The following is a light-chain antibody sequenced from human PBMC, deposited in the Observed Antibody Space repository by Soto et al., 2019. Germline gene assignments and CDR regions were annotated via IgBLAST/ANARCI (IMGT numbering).Light chain of an antibody. CDR2: GAS. J-gene: IGKJ1*01. V-gene: IGKV3-15*01. CDR3: QQYNNRPPWT. CDR1: QSVTSN. Sequence: EVVMPQSPATLPVSPGEGVTLSCRASQSVTSNLAWYQHKPGQAPRLPIYGASTRATDVPARFSGSGSGTEFTLTISSLQSEDFAVYYCQQYNNRPPWTFGQGTKV.